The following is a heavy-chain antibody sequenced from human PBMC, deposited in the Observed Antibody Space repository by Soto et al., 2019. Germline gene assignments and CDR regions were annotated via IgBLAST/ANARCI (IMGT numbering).Heavy chain of an antibody. V-gene: IGHV4-61*01. D-gene: IGHD3-22*01. CDR1: GGSVSSGSYY. CDR3: ARAGGVVVIRAFDI. J-gene: IGHJ3*02. CDR2: IYYSGST. Sequence: QVQLQESGPGLVKPSETLSLTCTVSGGSVSSGSYYWSWIRQPPGKGLEWIGYIYYSGSTNYNPSPKSRVTISVDTSKNQFSLKLSSVTAADTAVYYCARAGGVVVIRAFDIWGQGTMVTVSS.